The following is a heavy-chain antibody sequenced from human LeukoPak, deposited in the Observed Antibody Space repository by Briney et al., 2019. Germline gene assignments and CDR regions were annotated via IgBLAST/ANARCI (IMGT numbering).Heavy chain of an antibody. J-gene: IGHJ3*02. D-gene: IGHD3-10*01. Sequence: ASVKVSCKVSGYTLTELSMHWVRQAPGKGLEWMGGFDPEDGETIYAQKFRGRVTMTEDTSTDTAYMELSSLRSEDTAVYYRAISRFRYYYGAFDIWGQGTMVTVSS. CDR2: FDPEDGET. CDR1: GYTLTELS. CDR3: AISRFRYYYGAFDI. V-gene: IGHV1-24*01.